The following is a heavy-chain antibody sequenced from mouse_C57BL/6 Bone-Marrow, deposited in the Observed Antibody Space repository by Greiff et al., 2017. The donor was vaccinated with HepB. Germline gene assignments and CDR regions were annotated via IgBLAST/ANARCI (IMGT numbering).Heavy chain of an antibody. Sequence: EVQLVESGGGLVKPGGSLKLSCAASGFTFSDYGMHWVRQAPEKGLEWVAYISSGSSTIYYADTVKGRFTISRDNAKNTLFLQMTSLRSEDTAMYYCATYYYGSSYVSFDYWGQGTTLTVSS. CDR3: ATYYYGSSYVSFDY. V-gene: IGHV5-17*01. J-gene: IGHJ2*01. D-gene: IGHD1-1*01. CDR2: ISSGSSTI. CDR1: GFTFSDYG.